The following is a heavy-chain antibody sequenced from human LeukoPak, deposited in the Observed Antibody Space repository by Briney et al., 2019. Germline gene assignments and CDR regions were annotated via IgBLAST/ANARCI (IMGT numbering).Heavy chain of an antibody. D-gene: IGHD6-13*01. CDR3: ARSYSSSWYFDH. J-gene: IGHJ4*02. CDR2: IYSSGST. Sequence: SETLSLTCTVSGGSISNYYWNWIRQPPGEGLEWIGYIYSSGSTNYNPSLKSRVTISVDTSKNQFSLKLSSVTAADTALYFCARSYSSSWYFDHLGRGTLVTVSS. V-gene: IGHV4-59*01. CDR1: GGSISNYY.